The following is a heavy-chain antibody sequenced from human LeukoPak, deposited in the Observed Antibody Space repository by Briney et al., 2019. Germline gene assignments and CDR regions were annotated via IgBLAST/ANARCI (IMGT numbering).Heavy chain of an antibody. Sequence: GGSLRLSCAASGFTFSSYSMNWVRQAPGKGLEWVSSISSSSSYIYYADSVKGRFTISRDNAKNSLYLQMNSLRAEDTAVYYCARDRVEWTPRFLVRYYYMDVWGKGTTVTVSS. D-gene: IGHD3-3*01. CDR2: ISSSSSYI. V-gene: IGHV3-21*01. J-gene: IGHJ6*03. CDR1: GFTFSSYS. CDR3: ARDRVEWTPRFLVRYYYMDV.